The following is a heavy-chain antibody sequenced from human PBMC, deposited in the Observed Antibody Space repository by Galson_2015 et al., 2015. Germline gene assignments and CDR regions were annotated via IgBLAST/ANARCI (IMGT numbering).Heavy chain of an antibody. CDR2: IWYDGSNK. V-gene: IGHV3-33*01. CDR3: ARDLISGYSWYFDY. D-gene: IGHD5-18*01. J-gene: IGHJ4*02. Sequence: SLRLSCAASGFTFSSYGMHWVRQAPGKGLEWVAVIWYDGSNKYYADSVKGRFTISRDNSKNTLYLQMNSLRAEDTAVYYCARDLISGYSWYFDYWGQGTLVTVSS. CDR1: GFTFSSYG.